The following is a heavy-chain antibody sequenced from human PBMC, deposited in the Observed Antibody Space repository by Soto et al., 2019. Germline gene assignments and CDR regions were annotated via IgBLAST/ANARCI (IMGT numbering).Heavy chain of an antibody. J-gene: IGHJ6*02. D-gene: IGHD4-17*01. V-gene: IGHV4-30-2*01. CDR2: TYHSGST. CDR1: GGSISSGGYS. CDR3: ARAHYGDYGYGMDV. Sequence: SLTCTVSGGSISSGGYSWSWIRQPPGKGLEWIGYTYHSGSTYYNPSLESRVTISVDRSKNQFSLKLSSVTAADTAVYYCARAHYGDYGYGMDVWGQGTTVTVSS.